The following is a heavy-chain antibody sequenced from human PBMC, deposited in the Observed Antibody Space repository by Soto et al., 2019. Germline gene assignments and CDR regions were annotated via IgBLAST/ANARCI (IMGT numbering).Heavy chain of an antibody. V-gene: IGHV1-3*01. CDR2: INGGDAQT. D-gene: IGHD3-10*01. Sequence: GASVKVSCKASGYNFIANAIHWMRQAPGQRPEWMGWINGGDAQTEFSKKFQGRITLTRDTPATTAYMELRSLRSEDTAVYYCARGLYGSADYWGQGTLVTVSS. CDR3: ARGLYGSADY. CDR1: GYNFIANA. J-gene: IGHJ4*02.